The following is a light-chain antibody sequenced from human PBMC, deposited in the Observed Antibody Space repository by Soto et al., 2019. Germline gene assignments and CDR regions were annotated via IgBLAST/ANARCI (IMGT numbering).Light chain of an antibody. CDR1: SSDVGGYNY. Sequence: QSALTQPRSVSGSPGQSVTISCSGTSSDVGGYNYVSWYQHHAGRAPKLIICDVSKRPSGVPDRFSGSKSGNTASLTISGLQSEDDADHYCCSYAGSSVLVFGGGNQLTVL. CDR2: DVS. J-gene: IGLJ2*01. CDR3: CSYAGSSVLV. V-gene: IGLV2-11*01.